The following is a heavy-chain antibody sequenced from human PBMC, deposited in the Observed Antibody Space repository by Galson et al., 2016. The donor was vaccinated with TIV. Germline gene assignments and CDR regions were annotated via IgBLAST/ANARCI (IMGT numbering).Heavy chain of an antibody. CDR2: INQDGTQK. D-gene: IGHD1-1*01. V-gene: IGHV3-7*01. J-gene: IGHJ4*02. CDR3: AKEVQRRLHY. Sequence: SLRLSCAASGFTFSDYWMLWVRHAPGKGLEWVANINQDGTQKYHLGSVKGRFTISRDNSKNTLYLQMNSLRAEDTGVYYCAKEVQRRLHYWGQGTLVTVSS. CDR1: GFTFSDYW.